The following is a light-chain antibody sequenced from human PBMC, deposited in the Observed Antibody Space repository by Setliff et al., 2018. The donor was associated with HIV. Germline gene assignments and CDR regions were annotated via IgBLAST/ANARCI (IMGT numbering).Light chain of an antibody. CDR1: SSDVGNYNY. CDR2: DVS. CDR3: SSYTGRGTLG. V-gene: IGLV2-14*01. J-gene: IGLJ1*01. Sequence: QSVLAQPASVSGSPGQSITISCTGISSDVGNYNYVSWYQEHPGKAPKLMICDVSKRPSGVSNRFSGSKSGNTASLTISGLQAEDEADYHCSSYTGRGTLGFGTGTKVTV.